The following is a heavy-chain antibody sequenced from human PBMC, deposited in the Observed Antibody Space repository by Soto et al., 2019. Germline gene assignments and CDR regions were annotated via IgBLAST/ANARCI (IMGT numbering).Heavy chain of an antibody. CDR2: ISYHGSDQ. J-gene: IGHJ5*02. D-gene: IGHD2-8*01. V-gene: IGHV3-30-3*01. Sequence: GSLRLSCAASGFTFSSYAMHCVRQAPARGLEWLAAISYHGSDQYYSDSVKGRFTITRDSSKNTLYLQMNSLRPEDTAVYYCARGRFSTTLYAGLHPRGQGPLVTVS. CDR3: ARGRFSTTLYAGLHP. CDR1: GFTFSSYA.